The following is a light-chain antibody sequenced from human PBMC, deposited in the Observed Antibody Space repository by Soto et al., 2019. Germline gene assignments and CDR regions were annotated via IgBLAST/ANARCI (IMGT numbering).Light chain of an antibody. CDR2: DVS. J-gene: IGLJ1*01. Sequence: QSALTQPASVSGSPGQSITISCTGTSSDVGGYNYVSWLQQHPGKVPKLIIYDVSSRPSGVSNRFSGSKSGNTASLTISGLQAEDEADYYCTSYTSSNTHVFG. CDR3: TSYTSSNTHV. V-gene: IGLV2-14*01. CDR1: SSDVGGYNY.